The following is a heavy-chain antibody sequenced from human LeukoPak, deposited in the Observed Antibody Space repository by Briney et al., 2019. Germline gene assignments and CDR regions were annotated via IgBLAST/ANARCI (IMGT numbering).Heavy chain of an antibody. J-gene: IGHJ4*02. CDR2: ISAYNGNT. CDR3: ARDSSEDFYDSSGYYSFDF. CDR1: GGTFSSYI. Sequence: ASVKVSCKASGGTFSSYIISWVRQAPGQGLEWMGWISAYNGNTNYAQKVQGRVTMTTDTSTSTAYMELRSLRSDDTAVFYCARDSSEDFYDSSGYYSFDFWGQGTLVTVSS. D-gene: IGHD3-22*01. V-gene: IGHV1-18*01.